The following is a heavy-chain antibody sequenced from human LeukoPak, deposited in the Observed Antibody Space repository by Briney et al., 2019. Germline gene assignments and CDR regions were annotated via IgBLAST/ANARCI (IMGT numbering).Heavy chain of an antibody. CDR2: IKQDGSEK. V-gene: IGHV3-7*01. Sequence: GASVKVSCKASGYTFTSYGISWVRQAPGKGLEWVANIKQDGSEKYYVDSVKGRFTISRDNAKNSLYLQMNSLRAEDTAVYYCAELGITMIGGVWGKGTTVTISS. D-gene: IGHD3-10*02. CDR1: GYTFTSYG. J-gene: IGHJ6*04. CDR3: AELGITMIGGV.